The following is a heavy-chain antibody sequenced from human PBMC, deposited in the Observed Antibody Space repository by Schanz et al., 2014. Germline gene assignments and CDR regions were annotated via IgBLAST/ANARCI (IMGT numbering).Heavy chain of an antibody. CDR2: IYYSGST. CDR3: ARQYSGWSRFDP. J-gene: IGHJ5*02. D-gene: IGHD6-19*01. Sequence: QVQLQESGPGLVKPSETLSLTCSVSGGSIRTYFWAWIRQPPGKGLEWIGFIYYSGSTNYNPSLKSRVTIPFDMPGTRSPRTLTSVPAADTGVYYCARQYSGWSRFDPWGQGIRVTVSS. V-gene: IGHV4-59*08. CDR1: GGSIRTYF.